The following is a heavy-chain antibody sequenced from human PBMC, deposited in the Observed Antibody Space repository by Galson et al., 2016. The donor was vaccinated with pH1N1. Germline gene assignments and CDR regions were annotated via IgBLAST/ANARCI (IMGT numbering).Heavy chain of an antibody. V-gene: IGHV3-30*04. CDR1: GFTLSCCA. J-gene: IGHJ4*02. D-gene: IGHD4-11*01. CDR3: ARSRDFSFDY. Sequence: SLRLSCAASGFTLSCCAMHWVRQAPGKGLECVALISKDGNNVYYADSVKGRFTIFRDSSNNTLYLQMNSLRTGDTAIYYCARSRDFSFDYWGQGALVTVAS. CDR2: ISKDGNNV.